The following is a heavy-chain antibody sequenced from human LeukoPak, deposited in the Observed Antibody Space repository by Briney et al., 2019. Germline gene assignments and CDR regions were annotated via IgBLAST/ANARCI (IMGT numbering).Heavy chain of an antibody. CDR1: GFTFDDYS. Sequence: PGRSLRLSCAASGFTFDDYSMYWVRQAPGKGLEWVSSISWNSSSIGYADSVKGRFTISTDNAKNSLYLQMNSLRAEDTALYYCAKDSTHSNPRTGSGGMDVWGKGTTVTVSS. V-gene: IGHV3-9*01. CDR2: ISWNSSSI. J-gene: IGHJ6*03. CDR3: AKDSTHSNPRTGSGGMDV. D-gene: IGHD2-8*02.